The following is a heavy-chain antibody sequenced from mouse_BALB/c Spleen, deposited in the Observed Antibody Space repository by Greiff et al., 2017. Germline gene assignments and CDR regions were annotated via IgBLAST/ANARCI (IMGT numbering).Heavy chain of an antibody. Sequence: EVKLMESGPELEKPGASVKISCKASGYSFTGYNMNWVKQSNGKSLEWIGNIDPYYGGTSYNQKFKGKATLTVDKSSSTAYMQLKSLTSEDSAVYYCARSRGYYGSSPLDYWGQGTTLTVSS. J-gene: IGHJ2*01. CDR1: GYSFTGYN. CDR3: ARSRGYYGSSPLDY. CDR2: IDPYYGGT. D-gene: IGHD1-1*01. V-gene: IGHV1-39*01.